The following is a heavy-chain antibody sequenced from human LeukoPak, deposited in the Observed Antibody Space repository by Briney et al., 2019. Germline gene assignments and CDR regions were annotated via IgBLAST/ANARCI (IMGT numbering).Heavy chain of an antibody. Sequence: ASVKVSCKASGYTFTSYDINWVRQATGQGLEWMGWMNPNSGNTNYAQKLQGRVTMTTDTSTSTAYMELRSLRSDDTAVYYCAREIAVRDAFDIWGQGTMVTVSS. CDR1: GYTFTSYD. J-gene: IGHJ3*02. CDR2: MNPNSGNT. CDR3: AREIAVRDAFDI. V-gene: IGHV1-18*01. D-gene: IGHD6-19*01.